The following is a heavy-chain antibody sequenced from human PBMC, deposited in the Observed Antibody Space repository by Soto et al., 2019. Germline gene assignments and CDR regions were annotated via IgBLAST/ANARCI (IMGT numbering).Heavy chain of an antibody. V-gene: IGHV3-33*01. CDR1: RLTFSTYY. CDR2: IWSDGSRQ. J-gene: IGHJ6*02. Sequence: GGSLRLSGAASRLTFSTYYIHWVRQAPGKGLEWVALIWSDGSRQFYGDSVKGRFTISRDNSKNTLSLQMNSLRVEDTAIYYCAGEPSGGAYDMDVGGQGTKVKVSS. CDR3: AGEPSGGAYDMDV. D-gene: IGHD6-25*01.